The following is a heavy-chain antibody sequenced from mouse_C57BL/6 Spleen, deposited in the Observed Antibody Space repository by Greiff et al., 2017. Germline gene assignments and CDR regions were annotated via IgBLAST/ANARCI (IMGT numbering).Heavy chain of an antibody. J-gene: IGHJ1*03. D-gene: IGHD4-1*02. Sequence: VKLVESGPGLVAPSQSLSITCTVSGFSLTSYAISWVRQPPGKGLEWLGVIWTGGGTNYNSALKSRLSISKDNSKSQVFLKMNSMQTDDTARYYCARKGLTTGDGYFDVWGTGTTVTVSS. V-gene: IGHV2-9-1*01. CDR3: ARKGLTTGDGYFDV. CDR1: GFSLTSYA. CDR2: IWTGGGT.